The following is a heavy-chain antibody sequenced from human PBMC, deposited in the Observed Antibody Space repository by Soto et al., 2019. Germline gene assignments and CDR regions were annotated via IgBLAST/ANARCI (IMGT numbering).Heavy chain of an antibody. J-gene: IGHJ6*02. V-gene: IGHV1-69*12. Sequence: QVQLVQSGAEVKKPGSSVKVSCKASGGTFSSYAISWVRQAPGQGLEWMGGIIPIFGTANYAQKFQGRVTITADESTSTAYMELSSLRSEDTAVYYCAREVVVVVAARNYYYGMDVWGQGTTVTVSS. D-gene: IGHD2-15*01. CDR3: AREVVVVVAARNYYYGMDV. CDR1: GGTFSSYA. CDR2: IIPIFGTA.